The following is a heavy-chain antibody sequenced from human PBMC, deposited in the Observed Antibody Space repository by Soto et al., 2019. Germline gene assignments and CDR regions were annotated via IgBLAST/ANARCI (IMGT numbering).Heavy chain of an antibody. Sequence: GGSLRLSCAASGFTFSSYAMSWVRQAPGRGLEWVSVISGSGGSTYYADSVKGRFTISRDNSKNTLYLQMNSLRAEDTALYYCAKDSSGWSGNDYWGQGTLVTVSS. J-gene: IGHJ4*02. V-gene: IGHV3-23*01. D-gene: IGHD6-19*01. CDR1: GFTFSSYA. CDR2: ISGSGGST. CDR3: AKDSSGWSGNDY.